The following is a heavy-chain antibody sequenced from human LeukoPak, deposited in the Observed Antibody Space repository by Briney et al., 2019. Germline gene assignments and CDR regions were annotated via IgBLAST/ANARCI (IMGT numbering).Heavy chain of an antibody. J-gene: IGHJ5*02. CDR3: ARGANWFDP. Sequence: GGFLRLSCAASRFTFSNYFMNWFRQAPGKGLEWVSSISGTSGYIYYADSVKGRLTISRDNAKNSLSLQMNSLKVEDTAIYYCARGANWFDPWDQGTLVTVSS. V-gene: IGHV3-21*01. CDR1: RFTFSNYF. CDR2: ISGTSGYI.